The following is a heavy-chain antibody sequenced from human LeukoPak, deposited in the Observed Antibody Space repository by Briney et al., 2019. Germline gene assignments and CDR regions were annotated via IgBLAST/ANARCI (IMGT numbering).Heavy chain of an antibody. Sequence: SETLSLTCTVSGGSISSSSYYWGWIRQPPGKGLEWIGSIYYSGSTYYNPSLKSRVTISVGTSKNQFSLKLSSVTAADTAVYYCARRNYCSGGSCYPTAWFDPWGQGTLVTVSS. V-gene: IGHV4-39*01. CDR2: IYYSGST. D-gene: IGHD2-15*01. J-gene: IGHJ5*02. CDR1: GGSISSSSYY. CDR3: ARRNYCSGGSCYPTAWFDP.